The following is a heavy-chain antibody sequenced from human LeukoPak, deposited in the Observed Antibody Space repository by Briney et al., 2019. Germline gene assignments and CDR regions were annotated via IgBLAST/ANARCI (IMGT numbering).Heavy chain of an antibody. CDR3: ARDYDYDSSGYSSD. CDR1: GFTFSSYA. J-gene: IGHJ4*02. V-gene: IGHV3-23*01. CDR2: ISGSGGST. D-gene: IGHD3-22*01. Sequence: PGGSLRLSCAASGFTFSSYAMSWVRQAPGKGLEWVSAISGSGGSTYYADSVKGRFTISRDNSKSTLYLQMNSLRADDTAVYYCARDYDYDSSGYSSDWGQGTLVTVSS.